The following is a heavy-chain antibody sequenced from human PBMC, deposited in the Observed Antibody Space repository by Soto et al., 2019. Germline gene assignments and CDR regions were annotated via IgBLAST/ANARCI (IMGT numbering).Heavy chain of an antibody. CDR2: TRNKANSYTT. CDR3: AWRGITTGLDAFDI. Sequence: GGSLRLSCAASGFTFSDHYMDWVRQAPGKGLEWVGRTRNKANSYTTEYAASVKGRFTISRDDSKNSLYLQMNSLKTEDTAVYYCAWRGITTGLDAFDIWGQGTMVTVSS. CDR1: GFTFSDHY. V-gene: IGHV3-72*01. D-gene: IGHD1-1*01. J-gene: IGHJ3*02.